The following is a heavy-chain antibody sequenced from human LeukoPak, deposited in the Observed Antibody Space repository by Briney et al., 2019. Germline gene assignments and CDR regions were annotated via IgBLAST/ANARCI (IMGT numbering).Heavy chain of an antibody. CDR3: ARTHAYSSSWTYYFDY. V-gene: IGHV5-51*01. CDR2: IYPGDSDT. CDR1: GYSFTSYW. Sequence: RGESLKISCKGSGYSFTSYWIGWVRQMPGKGLEWMGIIYPGDSDTRYSPSFQGQVTMSADKSLSTAYLQWSSLKASDTAMYYCARTHAYSSSWTYYFDYWGQGTLVTVSS. D-gene: IGHD6-13*01. J-gene: IGHJ4*02.